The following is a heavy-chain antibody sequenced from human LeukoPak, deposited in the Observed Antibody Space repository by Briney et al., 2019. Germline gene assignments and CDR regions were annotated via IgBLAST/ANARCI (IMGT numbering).Heavy chain of an antibody. Sequence: GGSLRLSCAASGFTFSSYWMSWVRQAPGKGLEWVAVISYDRSNDFYADSVKGRFTISRDNSKNTLYLQMNSLRTEDTAIYYCAKGVLWFGELSGDYFDYWGQGTLVTVSS. CDR2: ISYDRSND. D-gene: IGHD3-10*01. CDR3: AKGVLWFGELSGDYFDY. CDR1: GFTFSSYW. J-gene: IGHJ4*02. V-gene: IGHV3-30*18.